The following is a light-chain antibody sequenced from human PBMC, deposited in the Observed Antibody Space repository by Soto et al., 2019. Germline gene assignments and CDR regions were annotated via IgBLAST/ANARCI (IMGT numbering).Light chain of an antibody. J-gene: IGKJ1*01. CDR2: GAS. CDR3: QHYNSYSEA. Sequence: DVRMTQSPSSLSASVVDTITITCLASQTITTYLNWFQQKPGESPRLLIYGASTLHDGVPSRFSGSGSGTDFTLTISGLQPEDFATYYCQHYNSYSEAFGQGTKVDIK. CDR1: QTITTY. V-gene: IGKV1-39*01.